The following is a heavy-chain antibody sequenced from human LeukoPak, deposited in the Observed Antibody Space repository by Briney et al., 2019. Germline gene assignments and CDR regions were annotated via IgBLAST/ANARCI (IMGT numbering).Heavy chain of an antibody. CDR3: ARLGYCSSTSCYTLFMGYFDY. CDR1: GYTFTSYG. J-gene: IGHJ4*02. Sequence: GASVKVSCKASGYTFTSYGISWVRQAPGQGLEWMGWISAYNGNTNYAQKLQGRVTMTTDTSTSTAYMELRSLRSDDTAVYYCARLGYCSSTSCYTLFMGYFDYWGQGTLVTVSS. CDR2: ISAYNGNT. D-gene: IGHD2-2*02. V-gene: IGHV1-18*01.